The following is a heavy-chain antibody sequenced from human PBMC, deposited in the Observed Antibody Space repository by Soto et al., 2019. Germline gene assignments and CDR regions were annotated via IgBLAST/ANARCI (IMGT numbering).Heavy chain of an antibody. CDR2: ISSTTNYI. V-gene: IGHV3-21*06. Sequence: LRLSCAASGFTFTRYSINWVRQAPGKGLEWVSSISSTTNYIYYGDSMKGRFTISRDNAKNSLYLEMNSLRAEDTAVYYCARESEDLTSNFDYWGQGTLVTVSS. J-gene: IGHJ4*02. CDR3: ARESEDLTSNFDY. CDR1: GFTFTRYS.